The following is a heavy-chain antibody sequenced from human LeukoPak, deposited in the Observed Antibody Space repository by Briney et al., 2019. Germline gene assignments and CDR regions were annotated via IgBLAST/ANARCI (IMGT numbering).Heavy chain of an antibody. V-gene: IGHV4-39*07. CDR2: IYYSGST. D-gene: IGHD2-15*01. Sequence: SETLSLTCTVSGGSISSSSYYWGWIRQPPGKGLEWIGSIYYSGSTNYNPSLKSRLTISVDTSKNQFSMKLNSVTAADTAVYYCARDRDIGTYYYYYGMDVWGQGTTVTVSS. J-gene: IGHJ6*02. CDR1: GGSISSSSYY. CDR3: ARDRDIGTYYYYYGMDV.